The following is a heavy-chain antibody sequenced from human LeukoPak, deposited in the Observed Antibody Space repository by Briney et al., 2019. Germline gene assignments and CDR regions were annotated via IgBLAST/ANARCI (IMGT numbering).Heavy chain of an antibody. V-gene: IGHV3-7*01. J-gene: IGHJ6*03. Sequence: PGGSLRLSCAASGFTFSSYWMSWVRQAPGKGLEWVANIKQDGSEKYYVDSVKGRFTISRDNPKNSLYLQMNSLRAEDTAVYYCASSWPYYYYMDVWGKGTTVTVSS. CDR3: ASSWPYYYYMDV. D-gene: IGHD6-13*01. CDR2: IKQDGSEK. CDR1: GFTFSSYW.